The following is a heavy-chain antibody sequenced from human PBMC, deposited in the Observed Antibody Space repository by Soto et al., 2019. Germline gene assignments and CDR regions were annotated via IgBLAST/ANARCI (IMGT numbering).Heavy chain of an antibody. CDR2: ISVSGGST. V-gene: IGHV3-23*01. Sequence: GGSLRLSCAASGFTFSSYVMSWVRQAPGKGLEWVSAISVSGGSTYYADSVKGRFTNSRDNSKNTLYLQMNSLRAEDTAVYYCAKYVAGTPKDAFDIWGQGTMVTVSS. CDR1: GFTFSSYV. D-gene: IGHD6-19*01. J-gene: IGHJ3*02. CDR3: AKYVAGTPKDAFDI.